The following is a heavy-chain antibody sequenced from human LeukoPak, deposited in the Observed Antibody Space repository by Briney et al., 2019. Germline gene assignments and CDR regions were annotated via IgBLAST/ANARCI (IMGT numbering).Heavy chain of an antibody. CDR1: GGSFSGYY. CDR2: INHSGST. J-gene: IGHJ4*02. Sequence: SETLSLTCAVYGGSFSGYYWSWTRQPPGKGLEWIGEINHSGSTNYNPSLKSRVTISVDTPKNQFSLKLSSVTAADTAVYYCAGANSYSSGWYYWGQGTLVTVSS. CDR3: AGANSYSSGWYY. D-gene: IGHD6-19*01. V-gene: IGHV4-34*01.